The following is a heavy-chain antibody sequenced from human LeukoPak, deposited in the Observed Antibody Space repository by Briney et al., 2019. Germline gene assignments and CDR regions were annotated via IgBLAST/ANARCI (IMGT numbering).Heavy chain of an antibody. D-gene: IGHD4-23*01. CDR2: IYYSGST. CDR1: GGSISSSSYY. J-gene: IGHJ4*02. CDR3: ARELYYGGQKGDY. Sequence: SETLSLTCTVSGGSISSSSYYWGWIRQPPGKGLEWIGSIYYSGSTYYNPSLKSRVTISVDTSKNQFSLKLSSVTAADTAVYYCARELYYGGQKGDYWGQGTLVTVSS. V-gene: IGHV4-39*07.